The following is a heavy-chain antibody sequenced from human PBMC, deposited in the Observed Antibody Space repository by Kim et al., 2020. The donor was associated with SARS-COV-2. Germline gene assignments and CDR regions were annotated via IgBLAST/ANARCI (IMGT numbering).Heavy chain of an antibody. J-gene: IGHJ4*02. CDR3: TRHEERYYYDSSGYQNPLDY. V-gene: IGHV3-73*01. Sequence: GGSLRLSCAASGFTFSGSAMHWVRQASGKGLEWVGRIRSKANSYATAYAASVKGRFTISRDDSKNTAYLQMNSLKTEDTAVYYCTRHEERYYYDSSGYQNPLDYWGQGTLVTVSS. CDR2: IRSKANSYAT. CDR1: GFTFSGSA. D-gene: IGHD3-22*01.